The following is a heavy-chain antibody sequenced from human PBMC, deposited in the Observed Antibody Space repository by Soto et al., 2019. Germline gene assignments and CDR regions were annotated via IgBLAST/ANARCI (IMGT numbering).Heavy chain of an antibody. D-gene: IGHD5-18*01. CDR1: GGSISSGNYY. CDR3: GRVEVEGHSYGFVDY. CDR2: ISYTGGA. V-gene: IGHV4-30-4*01. Sequence: QVQLQESGPGLVKPSHILSLTCTVSGGSISSGNYYWGWIRQPPGKGLEWIGYISYTGGAFYTPSLRSRATISVDTSKNQCSLKLTSVTAADTAVYYCGRVEVEGHSYGFVDYWGQGTLVTVS. J-gene: IGHJ4*02.